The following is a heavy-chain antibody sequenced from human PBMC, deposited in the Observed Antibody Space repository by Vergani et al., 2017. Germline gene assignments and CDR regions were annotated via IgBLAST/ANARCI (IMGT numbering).Heavy chain of an antibody. CDR2: IRSDESRG. D-gene: IGHD2-15*01. CDR3: AKGGGGYCSGGTCYPEY. Sequence: QVQLVESGGGVVQPGGSLRLSCAASGFTFNSYGMHWVRQAPGKGLEWVASIRSDESRGYYGGSMEGPFTISRDNSKDTLYLQMKSLGPEDTAVYYCAKGGGGYCSGGTCYPEYWGQGTLVIVSS. CDR1: GFTFNSYG. V-gene: IGHV3-30*02. J-gene: IGHJ4*02.